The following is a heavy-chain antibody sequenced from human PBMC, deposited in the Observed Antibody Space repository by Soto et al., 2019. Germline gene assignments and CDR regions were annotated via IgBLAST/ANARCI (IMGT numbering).Heavy chain of an antibody. J-gene: IGHJ4*02. CDR3: ARDLSGWSGFDY. D-gene: IGHD6-19*01. CDR2: IIPILGIA. Sequence: SVKVSCKASGGTFSSYTISWVRQAPGQGLEWMGRIIPILGIANYAQKFQGRVTITADKSTSTAYMELSSLRSEDTAVYYCARDLSGWSGFDYWGQGTLVTVSS. V-gene: IGHV1-69*04. CDR1: GGTFSSYT.